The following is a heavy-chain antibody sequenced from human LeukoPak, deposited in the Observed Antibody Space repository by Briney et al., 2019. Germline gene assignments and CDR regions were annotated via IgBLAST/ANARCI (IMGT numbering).Heavy chain of an antibody. Sequence: QTGGSLRLSCAASGFTFSSYAMSWVRQAPGEGLEWVSAISGSGGSTYYADSVKGRFTISRDNSKSTLCLQMNSLRAEDTAVYYCAKQLGYCSDGSCYFPYWGQGTLVTVSS. CDR1: GFTFSSYA. D-gene: IGHD2-15*01. J-gene: IGHJ4*02. CDR3: AKQLGYCSDGSCYFPY. V-gene: IGHV3-23*01. CDR2: ISGSGGST.